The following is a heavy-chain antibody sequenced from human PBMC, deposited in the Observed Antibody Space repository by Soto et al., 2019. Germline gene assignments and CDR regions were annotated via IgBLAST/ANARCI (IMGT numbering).Heavy chain of an antibody. Sequence: GGSLRLSCAASGFTFSSYAMSWVRQAPGKGLEWVSAISGSGGSTYYAASVKGRFTISRDNSKNTLYLQMNSLRAEDTAVYYCAKMGCSGGSCYRNYYYGMDVWGQGTTVTVSS. V-gene: IGHV3-23*01. J-gene: IGHJ6*02. CDR1: GFTFSSYA. D-gene: IGHD2-15*01. CDR2: ISGSGGST. CDR3: AKMGCSGGSCYRNYYYGMDV.